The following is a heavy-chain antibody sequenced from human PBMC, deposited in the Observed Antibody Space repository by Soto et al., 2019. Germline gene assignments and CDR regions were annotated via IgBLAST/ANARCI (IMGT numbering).Heavy chain of an antibody. Sequence: QVQLQESGPGLVKPSQTLSLTCTVSVASISRGGYYWSWIRQHPGEGLEWIGYIYYSGSTSYNPYLKSRVTLSVDTHKNQFPLKLSSVTDADTGVYYCARESKYDTSGYPPWFAPCGQGTLVTVSS. V-gene: IGHV4-31*03. D-gene: IGHD3-22*01. J-gene: IGHJ5*02. CDR3: ARESKYDTSGYPPWFAP. CDR2: IYYSGST. CDR1: VASISRGGYY.